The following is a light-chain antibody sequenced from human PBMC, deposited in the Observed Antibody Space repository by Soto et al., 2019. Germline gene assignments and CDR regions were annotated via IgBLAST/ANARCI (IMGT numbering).Light chain of an antibody. CDR3: QKYNSAP. V-gene: IGKV1-27*01. J-gene: IGKJ3*01. CDR1: QGISNY. Sequence: DIQMTQSPSSLSASVRDRVTITCRASQGISNYLAWYQQKPGKVPKLLIYSASTLQSGVPSRFSGSGSGTDFTLTITCLQPEDVASYYCQKYNSAPIGPGTTVDIK. CDR2: SAS.